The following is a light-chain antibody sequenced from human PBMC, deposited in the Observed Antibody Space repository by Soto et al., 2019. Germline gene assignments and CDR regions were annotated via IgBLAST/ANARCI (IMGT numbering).Light chain of an antibody. CDR3: QQYNVVPPT. CDR1: QDISIY. Sequence: DIQMTQSPSSLSAFVGDRVTITCRASQDISIYLNWFQQKPGKAPKLLIYDATNLEKGVPSRFTGSGSGTDFTLTINSLQPDEMATYYCQQYNVVPPTFGQGTRLEI. CDR2: DAT. V-gene: IGKV1-33*01. J-gene: IGKJ2*01.